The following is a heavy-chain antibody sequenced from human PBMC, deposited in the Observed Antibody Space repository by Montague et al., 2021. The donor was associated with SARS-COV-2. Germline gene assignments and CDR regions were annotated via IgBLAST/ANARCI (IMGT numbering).Heavy chain of an antibody. Sequence: LSLTCSVSGGSISSTSYYWGWIRQPPGKGLEWLSYIGDSSRTIKSADSVKGRFSISRDNSKNSVYLQMNSLRAEDTAVYYCARDRLTLLRGVQFANSYYGLDAWGQGTTVTVSS. CDR1: GGSISSTSYY. CDR2: IGDSSRTI. D-gene: IGHD3-10*01. V-gene: IGHV3-11*04. J-gene: IGHJ6*02. CDR3: ARDRLTLLRGVQFANSYYGLDA.